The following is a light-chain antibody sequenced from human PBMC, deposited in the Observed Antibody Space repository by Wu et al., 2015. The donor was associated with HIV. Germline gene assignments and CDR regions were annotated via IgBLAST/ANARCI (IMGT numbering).Light chain of an antibody. CDR2: GAS. Sequence: DIQMTQSPSSLSASVGDRVTITCRTSQTLNNYLNWYQHKPGKAPKLLIYGASNLQSGVPSRFSGSGSGRDFTLTITSLQPEDFATYYCQQSFRTPHSFGQGTKLDIK. V-gene: IGKV1-39*01. J-gene: IGKJ2*03. CDR1: QTLNNY. CDR3: QQSFRTPHS.